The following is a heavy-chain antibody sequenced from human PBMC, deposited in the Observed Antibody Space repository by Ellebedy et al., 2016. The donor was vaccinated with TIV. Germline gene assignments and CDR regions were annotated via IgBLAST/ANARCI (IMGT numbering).Heavy chain of an antibody. CDR1: GGSISSSSYY. Sequence: MPGGSLRLSCTVSGGSISSSSYYWTWIRQPPGKGLEWIDYMSSSGNTNYNPSLKSRVTMSIDTSKNQFSLNLSFVTAADTAVYYCASTEHGGFWGYWGQGTLVTVSS. D-gene: IGHD3-16*01. CDR2: MSSSGNT. J-gene: IGHJ4*02. V-gene: IGHV4-61*05. CDR3: ASTEHGGFWGY.